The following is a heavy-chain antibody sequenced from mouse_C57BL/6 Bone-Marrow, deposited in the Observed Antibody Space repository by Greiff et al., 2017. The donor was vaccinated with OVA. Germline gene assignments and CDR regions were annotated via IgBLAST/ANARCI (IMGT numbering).Heavy chain of an antibody. CDR3: ARRGYRDGGFAY. J-gene: IGHJ3*01. CDR2: IHPNSGST. Sequence: QVQLQQPGAELVKPGASVKLSCKASGYTFTSYWMHWVKQRPGQGLEWIGMIHPNSGSTNYNEKFKSKATLTVDKSSSTAYMQLSSLTSEDAAVYYCARRGYRDGGFAYWGQGTLVTVSA. CDR1: GYTFTSYW. V-gene: IGHV1-64*01.